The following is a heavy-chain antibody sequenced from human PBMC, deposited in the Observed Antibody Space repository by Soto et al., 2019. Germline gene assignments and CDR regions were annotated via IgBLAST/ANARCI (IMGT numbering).Heavy chain of an antibody. Sequence: SETLSLTCTVAGGSISSSRRHGGWLRQPPGKGLEWIASIKYSGTTFYNPSLKSRVTLSVDTSKNQFALKLSSVTAAETAVYYCARHHGSGFYYELYYFDYWGQGTPVTVS. V-gene: IGHV4-39*01. J-gene: IGHJ4*02. CDR2: IKYSGTT. D-gene: IGHD3-22*01. CDR1: GGSISSSRRH. CDR3: ARHHGSGFYYELYYFDY.